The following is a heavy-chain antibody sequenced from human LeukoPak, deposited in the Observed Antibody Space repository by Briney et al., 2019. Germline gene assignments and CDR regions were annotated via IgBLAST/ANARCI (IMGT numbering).Heavy chain of an antibody. CDR2: ISPYSENT. D-gene: IGHD5-18*01. Sequence: ASVNVSCTPSDYTFTSNGISWVRQAPGQGLEWMRWISPYSENTNFAQNLQGRVTMTTDTAARTAYMELRSLRSDDTAMYYCARVAGGYSYGYEDYWGQGTLVTVSS. CDR3: ARVAGGYSYGYEDY. V-gene: IGHV1-18*01. J-gene: IGHJ4*02. CDR1: DYTFTSNG.